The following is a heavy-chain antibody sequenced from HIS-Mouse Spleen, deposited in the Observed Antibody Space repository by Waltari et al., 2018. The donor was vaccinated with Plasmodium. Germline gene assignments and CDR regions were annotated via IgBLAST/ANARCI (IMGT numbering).Heavy chain of an antibody. D-gene: IGHD6-13*01. CDR1: GYTFTGYN. Sequence: QVQLVQSGAEVKKPGASVKVSCKASGYTFTGYNMPWVRQAPGQGLEWMGWINPNSGGTNYEQKFQGRVTMTRDTSISTAYMELSRLRSDDTAVYYCARVLGYKAAAGTFVEYFQHWGQGTLVTVSS. CDR2: INPNSGGT. CDR3: ARVLGYKAAAGTFVEYFQH. V-gene: IGHV1-2*02. J-gene: IGHJ1*01.